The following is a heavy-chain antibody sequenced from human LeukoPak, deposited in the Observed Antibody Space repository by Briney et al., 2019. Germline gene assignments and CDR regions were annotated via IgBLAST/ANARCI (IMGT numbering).Heavy chain of an antibody. V-gene: IGHV4-34*01. D-gene: IGHD6-6*01. J-gene: IGHJ4*02. Sequence: PSETLSLTCAVYGGSFSGYYWSWIRQPPGKGLEWTGEINHSGSTNYNPSLKSRVTISVDTSKNQFSLKLSSVTAADTAVYYCARGDSSSFAYWGQGTLVTVSS. CDR3: ARGDSSSFAY. CDR2: INHSGST. CDR1: GGSFSGYY.